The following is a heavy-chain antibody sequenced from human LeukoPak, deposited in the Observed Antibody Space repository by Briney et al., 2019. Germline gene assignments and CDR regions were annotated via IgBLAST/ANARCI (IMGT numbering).Heavy chain of an antibody. CDR2: IYHSGSP. V-gene: IGHV4-38-2*01. Sequence: SETLSLTCAVSGYSISSGYYWGWIRQPPGKGLEWIGSIYHSGSPYYNPSLKSRVTISVDTSKNQLSLKQSSVTAADTAMYYCARPRTIGTAHDAFDIWGQGTMVTVSS. CDR1: GYSISSGYY. CDR3: ARPRTIGTAHDAFDI. D-gene: IGHD1-1*01. J-gene: IGHJ3*02.